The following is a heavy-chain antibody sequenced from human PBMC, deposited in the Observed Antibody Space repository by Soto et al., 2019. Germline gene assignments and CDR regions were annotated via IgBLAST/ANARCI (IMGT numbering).Heavy chain of an antibody. Sequence: SEPLSRTPNDSAGAFTVSYWSWIRQPPGYGVEWIGEINHSGSTNYNPSLKSRVTISVDTSKNQFSLKLSSVTAADTAVYYCARGDVDTAMVIFDYWGQGTLVTVSS. CDR1: AGAFTVSY. D-gene: IGHD5-18*01. J-gene: IGHJ4*02. V-gene: IGHV4-34*01. CDR3: ARGDVDTAMVIFDY. CDR2: INHSGST.